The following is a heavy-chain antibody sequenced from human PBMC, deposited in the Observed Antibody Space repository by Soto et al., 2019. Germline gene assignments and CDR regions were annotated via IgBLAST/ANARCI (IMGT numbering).Heavy chain of an antibody. CDR1: GGSFSGYY. J-gene: IGHJ6*02. D-gene: IGHD2-15*01. Sequence: SETLSLTCAVYGGSFSGYYWSWIRQPPGKGLEWIGEINHSGSTNYNPSLKSRVTISVDTSKNQFSLKLSSVTAADTAVYYCAGAVVVGWGAYYYGMDVWGQGTTVTVSS. V-gene: IGHV4-34*01. CDR2: INHSGST. CDR3: AGAVVVGWGAYYYGMDV.